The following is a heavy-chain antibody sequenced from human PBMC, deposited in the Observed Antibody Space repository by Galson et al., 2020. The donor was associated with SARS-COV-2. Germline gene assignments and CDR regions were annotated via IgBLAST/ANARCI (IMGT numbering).Heavy chain of an antibody. D-gene: IGHD1-1*01. J-gene: IGHJ4*02. CDR2: IYTSGST. CDR1: GGSISSGSYY. CDR3: ARGGN. Sequence: SETLSLTCTVSGGSISSGSYYWSWIRQPAGKGLEWIGRIYTSGSTNYNPSLKSRVTISVDTSKNQFSLKLSSVAAADTAVYYCARGGNGGQGTLVTVSS. V-gene: IGHV4-61*02.